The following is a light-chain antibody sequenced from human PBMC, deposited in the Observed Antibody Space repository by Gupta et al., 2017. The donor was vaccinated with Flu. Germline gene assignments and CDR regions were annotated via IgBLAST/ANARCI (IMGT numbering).Light chain of an antibody. CDR1: QSIGNW. CDR2: KSS. CDR3: QQDNSDSAT. V-gene: IGKV1-5*03. J-gene: IGKJ1*01. Sequence: PSTLTASLGDRVTIACRASQSIGNWLAWYQRQPGKAPRLLVYKSSTLESGVSSRFSGSGSGTEFTLTISSLQPDDFATYYCQQDNSDSATFGQGTKLEIK.